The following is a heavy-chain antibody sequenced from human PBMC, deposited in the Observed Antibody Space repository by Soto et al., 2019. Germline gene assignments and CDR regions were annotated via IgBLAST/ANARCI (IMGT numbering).Heavy chain of an antibody. CDR2: IYYSGST. V-gene: IGHV4-31*03. J-gene: IGHJ4*02. D-gene: IGHD1-26*01. Sequence: QVQLQESGPGLVKPSQTLSLTCTVSGGSISSGGYYWSWIRQHPGKGLEWIGYIYYSGSTYYNPSLKRXXTXSXXTSKNQSSRKLSSVTAADTAVYSCARGGVGPAMDYWGQGTLVTVSS. CDR1: GGSISSGGYY. CDR3: ARGGVGPAMDY.